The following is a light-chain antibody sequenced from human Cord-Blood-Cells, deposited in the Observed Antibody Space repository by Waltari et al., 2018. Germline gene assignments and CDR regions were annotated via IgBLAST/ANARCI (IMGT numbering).Light chain of an antibody. J-gene: IGKJ4*01. CDR1: QSVLYRSNNKNY. Sequence: DIVMTQSPDYLAGSLGARPAINCKPIQSVLYRSNNKNYLAGYQQKPGQPPKLRIYWASTREAGVPDRFSRSESGTDCTLTIGSLQAEDVSVYVRRHYDSAPLTLGGGTKVEIK. V-gene: IGKV4-1*01. CDR3: RHYDSAPLT. CDR2: WAS.